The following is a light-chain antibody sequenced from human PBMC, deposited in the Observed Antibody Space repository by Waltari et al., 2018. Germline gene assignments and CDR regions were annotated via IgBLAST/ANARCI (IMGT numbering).Light chain of an antibody. Sequence: EIVLTQSPATLSLSPGDRATLSCRASQSFRSFLSWYQQKPGQAPRLLMYDASKRATGIPARFSGSGSGTDFTLTISSLEPEDFAVYYCQLRSKWPQTFDQGTKVEIK. CDR3: QLRSKWPQT. V-gene: IGKV3-11*01. CDR1: QSFRSF. J-gene: IGKJ1*01. CDR2: DAS.